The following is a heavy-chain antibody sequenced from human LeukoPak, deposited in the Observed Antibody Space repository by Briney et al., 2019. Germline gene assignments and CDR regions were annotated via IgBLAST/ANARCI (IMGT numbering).Heavy chain of an antibody. CDR1: GGTFSSYA. CDR3: ARDVDSSMVTNWFDS. J-gene: IGHJ5*01. V-gene: IGHV1-69*13. D-gene: IGHD5-18*01. CDR2: IIVIFGTP. Sequence: GASVKVSCKASGGTFSSYAISWVRQAPGQGLEWLGGIIVIFGTPNYPQKFHGRVTITADESTSTVYMELSSLRSEDTAMYYCARDVDSSMVTNWFDSWGQGTLVTVSS.